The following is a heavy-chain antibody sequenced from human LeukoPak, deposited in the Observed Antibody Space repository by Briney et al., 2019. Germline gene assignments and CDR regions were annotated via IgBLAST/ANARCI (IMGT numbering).Heavy chain of an antibody. CDR2: K. CDR3: ARDPRKSSYWYPHFDY. D-gene: IGHD6-13*01. Sequence: GGSLRLSCEASRFTFSSYAMHWVRQAPGKGLEGVAVKYYADSVKGRFTISRDNSKNTLYLQMNSLSAEDTAVYYCARDPRKSSYWYPHFDYWGQGTLVTFSS. V-gene: IGHV3-30*04. J-gene: IGHJ4*02. CDR1: RFTFSSYA.